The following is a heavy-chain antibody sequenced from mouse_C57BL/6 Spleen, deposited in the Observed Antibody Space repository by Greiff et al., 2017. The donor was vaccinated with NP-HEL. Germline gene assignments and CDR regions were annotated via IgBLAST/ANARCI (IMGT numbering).Heavy chain of an antibody. V-gene: IGHV1-64*01. Sequence: QVQLQQPGAELVKPGASVKLSCKASGYTFTSYWMHWVKQRPGQGLEWIGMIHPNSGSTNYNEKFKSKATLTVDKSSSTAYMQLSSLTSEDSAVYYCARSLYGSSPYYFDYWGQGTTLTVSS. D-gene: IGHD1-1*01. CDR2: IHPNSGST. CDR1: GYTFTSYW. CDR3: ARSLYGSSPYYFDY. J-gene: IGHJ2*01.